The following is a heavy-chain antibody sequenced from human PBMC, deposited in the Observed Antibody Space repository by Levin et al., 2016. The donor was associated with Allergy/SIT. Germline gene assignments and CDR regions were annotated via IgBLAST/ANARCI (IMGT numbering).Heavy chain of an antibody. Sequence: LRLSCAVSGGSISSGGYSWSWIRQPPGKGLEWIGSIYYSGSTYYNPSLKSRVTISVDTSKNQFSLKLSSVTAADTAVYYCARKIGVVIIYPVDWFDPWGQGTLVTVSS. CDR3: ARKIGVVIIYPVDWFDP. V-gene: IGHV4-30-2*03. CDR2: IYYSGST. J-gene: IGHJ5*02. D-gene: IGHD3-3*01. CDR1: GGSISSGGYS.